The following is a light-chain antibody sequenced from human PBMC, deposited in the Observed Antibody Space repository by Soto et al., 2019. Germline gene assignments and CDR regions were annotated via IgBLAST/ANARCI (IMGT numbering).Light chain of an antibody. CDR1: QSVSSTY. J-gene: IGKJ5*01. CDR3: QQYGSSPPIT. V-gene: IGKV3-20*01. CDR2: GAS. Sequence: EIVLTQSPGTLSLSPGERATLSCRAIQSVSSTYLAWYQQKPGQAPRLLIFGASSRANDIPDRFSGSGSGTDFTLTISRLEPEDFAVYYCQQYGSSPPITFGQGTRLEIK.